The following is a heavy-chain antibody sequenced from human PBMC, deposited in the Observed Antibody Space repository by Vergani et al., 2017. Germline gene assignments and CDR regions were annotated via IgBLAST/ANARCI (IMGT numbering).Heavy chain of an antibody. J-gene: IGHJ4*02. CDR1: GFTFGDYA. CDR2: IRSKAYGGTT. V-gene: IGHV3-49*03. D-gene: IGHD3-10*01. Sequence: EVQLVESGGGLVQPGRSLRLSCTASGFTFGDYAMSWFRRAPGKGRGGVGFIRSKAYGGTTEYAASVKGRLTISRDDSKSIAYLQMNSLKTEDTAVYYCTRDFPLWFGGTRVDYWGQGTLVTVSS. CDR3: TRDFPLWFGGTRVDY.